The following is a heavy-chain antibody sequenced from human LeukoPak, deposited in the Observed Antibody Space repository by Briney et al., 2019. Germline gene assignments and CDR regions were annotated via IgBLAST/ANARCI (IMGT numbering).Heavy chain of an antibody. V-gene: IGHV1-69*01. Sequence: GASAKVSCKASGGTFSSYAISWVRQAPGQGLEWMGGIIPIFGTANYAQKFQGRVTITADESTSTAYMELSSLRSEDTAVYYCARAVGFGELPSYYFDYWGQGTLVTVSS. CDR3: ARAVGFGELPSYYFDY. CDR1: GGTFSSYA. CDR2: IIPIFGTA. D-gene: IGHD3-10*01. J-gene: IGHJ4*02.